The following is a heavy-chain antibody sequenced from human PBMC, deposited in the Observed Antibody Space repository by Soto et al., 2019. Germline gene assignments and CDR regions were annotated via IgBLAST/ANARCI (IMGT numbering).Heavy chain of an antibody. V-gene: IGHV4-39*01. CDR2: IYYSGST. CDR1: GGSIISSSYY. D-gene: IGHD3-9*01. J-gene: IGHJ4*02. CDR3: ARQVFDWLFHVDY. Sequence: SETLSLTCTVSGGSIISSSYYWGWIRQPPGKGLEWIGSIYYSGSTYYNPSLKSRVTISVDTSKNQFSLKLSSVTAADTAVYYCARQVFDWLFHVDYWGQGTLVTVSS.